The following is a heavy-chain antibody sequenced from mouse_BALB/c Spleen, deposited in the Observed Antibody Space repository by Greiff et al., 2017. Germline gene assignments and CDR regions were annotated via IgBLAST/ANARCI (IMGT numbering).Heavy chain of an antibody. Sequence: VKLQESGPELVKPGASVKISCKASGYAFSSSWMNWVKQRPGQGLEWIGRIYPGDGDTNYNGKFKGKATLTADKSSSTAYMQLSSLTSVDSAVYFCARRYDVNYFDYWGQGTTLTVSS. D-gene: IGHD2-12*01. J-gene: IGHJ2*01. V-gene: IGHV1-82*01. CDR3: ARRYDVNYFDY. CDR2: IYPGDGDT. CDR1: GYAFSSSW.